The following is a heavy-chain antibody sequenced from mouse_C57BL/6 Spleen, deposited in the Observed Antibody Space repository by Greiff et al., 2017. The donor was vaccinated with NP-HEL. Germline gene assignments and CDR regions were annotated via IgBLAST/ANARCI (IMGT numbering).Heavy chain of an antibody. CDR3: ARSEGLRRGVYWYFDV. CDR1: GYAFSSYW. D-gene: IGHD2-4*01. J-gene: IGHJ1*03. Sequence: VQLQQSGAELVKPGASVKISCKASGYAFSSYWMNWVKQRPGKGLEWIGQIYPGDGDTNYNGKFKGKATLTADKSSSTAYMQLSSLTSEDSAVYFCARSEGLRRGVYWYFDVWGTGTTVTVSS. V-gene: IGHV1-80*01. CDR2: IYPGDGDT.